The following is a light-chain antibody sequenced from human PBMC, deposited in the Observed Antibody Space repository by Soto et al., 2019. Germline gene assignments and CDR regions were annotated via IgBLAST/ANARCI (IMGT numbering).Light chain of an antibody. CDR3: QHYNGDSRT. V-gene: IGKV1-5*03. CDR2: KAS. J-gene: IGKJ2*01. Sequence: DIQMTQSPSTLSASVGDTVTITCRASESISSWLAWHQQKPGKAPNLLIYKASSLEIGVPSRFSGSGYGTEFTLTISSLQPDDFAIYYCQHYNGDSRTFGQGTKLEIK. CDR1: ESISSW.